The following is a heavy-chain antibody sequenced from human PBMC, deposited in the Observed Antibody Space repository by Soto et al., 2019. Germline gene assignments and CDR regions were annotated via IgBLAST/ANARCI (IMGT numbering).Heavy chain of an antibody. CDR3: ARADYDILTAHGPNWFDH. J-gene: IGHJ5*02. CDR2: INHSGST. D-gene: IGHD3-9*01. CDR1: GGSFSGYY. V-gene: IGHV4-34*01. Sequence: SETLSLTCAVYGGSFSGYYWSWIRQPPGKGLGWIGEINHSGSTNYNPSLKSRVTISVDTSKNQFSLKLSSVTAADTAVYYCARADYDILTAHGPNWFDHRGQGTLVTVSS.